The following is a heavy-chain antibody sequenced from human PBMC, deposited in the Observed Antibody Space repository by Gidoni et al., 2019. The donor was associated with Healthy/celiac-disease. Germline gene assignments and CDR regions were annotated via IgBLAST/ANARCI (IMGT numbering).Heavy chain of an antibody. Sequence: QVRLVESGGGVGQPGRSLKLSCAASGFTFSSYGMHLVRQAPGKGLEWVAVISYDGSNKYYADSVKGRFTISRDNSKNTLYLQMNSLRAEDTAVYYCAKDGYIYDSSGYYFDYWGQGTLVTVSS. D-gene: IGHD3-22*01. CDR2: ISYDGSNK. J-gene: IGHJ4*02. V-gene: IGHV3-30*18. CDR3: AKDGYIYDSSGYYFDY. CDR1: GFTFSSYG.